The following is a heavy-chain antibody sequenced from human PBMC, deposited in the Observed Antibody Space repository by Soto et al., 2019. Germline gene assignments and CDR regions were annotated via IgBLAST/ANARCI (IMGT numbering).Heavy chain of an antibody. J-gene: IGHJ4*02. Sequence: GGSLKLSCAASGFSFGRYPMSWVRQAPGKGLEWVSAISGSGGSTYYADSVKGRFTISRDNSKNTLYLQMNSLRAEDTAVYYCAKALRSRTTVPPNFDYWGQGT. V-gene: IGHV3-23*01. CDR2: ISGSGGST. CDR3: AKALRSRTTVPPNFDY. CDR1: GFSFGRYP. D-gene: IGHD4-17*01.